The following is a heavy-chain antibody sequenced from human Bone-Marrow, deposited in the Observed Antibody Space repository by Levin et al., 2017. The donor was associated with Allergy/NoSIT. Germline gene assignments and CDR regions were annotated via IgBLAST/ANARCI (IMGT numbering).Heavy chain of an antibody. V-gene: IGHV3-30*04. J-gene: IGHJ6*02. CDR3: ARDLNDYGDNIGFYNFYGMDV. D-gene: IGHD4-17*01. CDR1: GFTFSTYA. CDR2: ISYSGTKK. Sequence: GESLKISCAASGFTFSTYAMHGVRQAPGKGLEWVAVISYSGTKKYYEDSVKGRFTISRDTSKNTLSLQMNSLRAEDTAVYYCARDLNDYGDNIGFYNFYGMDVWGQGTTVTVSS.